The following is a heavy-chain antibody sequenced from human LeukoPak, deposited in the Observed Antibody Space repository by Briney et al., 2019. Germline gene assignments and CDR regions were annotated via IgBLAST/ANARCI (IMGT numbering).Heavy chain of an antibody. CDR3: ARVSSPRRTNHFDY. CDR1: GFTFSSYS. J-gene: IGHJ4*02. CDR2: ISSSSSYI. V-gene: IGHV3-21*01. D-gene: IGHD6-13*01. Sequence: GGSLRLSCAASGFTFSSYSMNWVRQAPGKGLEWVSSISSSSSYIYYADSVKGRFTISRDNAKNSLYLQMNSLRAEDTAVYYCARVSSPRRTNHFDYWGQGTLVTVSS.